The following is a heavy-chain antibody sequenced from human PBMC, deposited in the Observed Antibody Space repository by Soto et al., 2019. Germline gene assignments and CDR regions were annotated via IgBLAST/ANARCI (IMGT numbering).Heavy chain of an antibody. CDR2: IIPRFGTT. D-gene: IGHD1-1*01. V-gene: IGHV1-69*01. CDR3: ARGRGLYNSGRSQLDS. J-gene: IGHJ4*02. CDR1: GDSFTKYT. Sequence: QVQVVQSGAEVKKPGSSVRVSCKASGDSFTKYTVNWVHQAPRQGLGGMGGIIPRFGTTNYAPTLQDRVTITADASMNTVYMELSSLRSDDTALYYCARGRGLYNSGRSQLDSWGQGTLVTVSS.